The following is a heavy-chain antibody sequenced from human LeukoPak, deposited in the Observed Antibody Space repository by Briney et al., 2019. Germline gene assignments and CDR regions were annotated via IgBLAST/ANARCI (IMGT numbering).Heavy chain of an antibody. CDR3: ARDISYGMDV. J-gene: IGHJ6*02. V-gene: IGHV3-33*01. CDR2: IWYDGGNK. Sequence: GGSLRLSCAASGFSFRTYSMHWGRQAPGKGLEWVAVIWYDGGNKYYADSVKGRFTISRDNPKNTLYLQMNSLRVEDTAMYYCARDISYGMDVWGQGTTVTVSS. CDR1: GFSFRTYS. D-gene: IGHD3-9*01.